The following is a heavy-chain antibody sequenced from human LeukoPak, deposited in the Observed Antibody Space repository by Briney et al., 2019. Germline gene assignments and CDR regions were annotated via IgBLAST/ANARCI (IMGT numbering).Heavy chain of an antibody. J-gene: IGHJ6*03. CDR2: ISSSGSTI. V-gene: IGHV3-11*04. CDR3: ARSHMGSPYYYYYYYMDV. D-gene: IGHD3-16*01. Sequence: GGSLRLSCAASGFTFSSYAMSWIRQAPGKGLEWVSYISSSGSTIYYADSVKGRFTISRDNAKNSLYLQMNSLRAEDTAVYYCARSHMGSPYYYYYYYMDVWGKGTTVTVSS. CDR1: GFTFSSYA.